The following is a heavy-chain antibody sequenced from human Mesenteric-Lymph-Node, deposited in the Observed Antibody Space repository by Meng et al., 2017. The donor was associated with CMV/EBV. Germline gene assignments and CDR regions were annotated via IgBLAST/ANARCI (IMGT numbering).Heavy chain of an antibody. CDR1: EYVFTSYY. V-gene: IGHV1-46*01. D-gene: IGHD3-3*01. Sequence: ASVKVSCKTSEYVFTSYYIHWVRQAPGKGLEWMGIINPSGDSARYSEDFLDRVTLTGDTSTSTVYMDLSSLRSEDTAVYYCARSFWSGYPWYYYYGMDVWGQGTTVTVSS. CDR2: INPSGDSA. CDR3: ARSFWSGYPWYYYYGMDV. J-gene: IGHJ6*02.